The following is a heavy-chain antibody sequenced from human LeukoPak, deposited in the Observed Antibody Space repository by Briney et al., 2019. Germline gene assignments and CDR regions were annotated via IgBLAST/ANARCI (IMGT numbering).Heavy chain of an antibody. Sequence: GGSLRLSCAASGFTFSTYSMNWVRQAPGKGLEWVSYISSSSSTIYYADSVKGRFTISRDNAKNSLYLQMNSLRAEDTAVYYCAREGITVSHDLDYWGQGALVTVSS. V-gene: IGHV3-48*01. CDR2: ISSSSSTI. CDR3: AREGITVSHDLDY. D-gene: IGHD3-16*01. J-gene: IGHJ4*02. CDR1: GFTFSTYS.